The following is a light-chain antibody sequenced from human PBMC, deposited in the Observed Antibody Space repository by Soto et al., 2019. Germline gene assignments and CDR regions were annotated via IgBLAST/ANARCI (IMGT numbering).Light chain of an antibody. V-gene: IGKV1-5*01. Sequence: DVQMTQSPSTLSASVGDRVTITCRASQSISSWLAWYQQKPGKAPKVLIYDASSLESGVPSRFSGSGSGTAFTLTISSLHPDDFATYYCQQYNTYSRTLGQGTKVEIK. CDR2: DAS. CDR3: QQYNTYSRT. J-gene: IGKJ2*01. CDR1: QSISSW.